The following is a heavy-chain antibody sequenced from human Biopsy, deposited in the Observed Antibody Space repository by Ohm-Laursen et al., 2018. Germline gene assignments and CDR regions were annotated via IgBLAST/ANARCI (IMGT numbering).Heavy chain of an antibody. CDR3: ARVGVGAPSIDYFDS. D-gene: IGHD1-26*01. CDR1: AVSISSYY. J-gene: IGHJ4*02. V-gene: IGHV4-59*01. CDR2: IYYSGST. Sequence: TLSFTCTVSAVSISSYYWSWIRQPPGQGLEWIGYIYYSGSTNYNPSLKSRVTISVDRSKNHFSLELSSVTAADTAVYYCARVGVGAPSIDYFDSWGQGALVTVSS.